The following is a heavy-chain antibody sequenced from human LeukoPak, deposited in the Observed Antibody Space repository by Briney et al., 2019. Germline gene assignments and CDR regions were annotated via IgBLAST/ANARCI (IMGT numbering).Heavy chain of an antibody. Sequence: GGSLRLSCAASGFTFSSYAMHWVRQAPGKGLEWVSSISSSSSYIYYADSVKGRFTISRDNAKNSLYLQMNSLRAEDTAVYYCARLTVLRYFDWLPLGRYFDLWGRGTLVTVSS. CDR3: ARLTVLRYFDWLPLGRYFDL. D-gene: IGHD3-9*01. CDR2: ISSSSSYI. J-gene: IGHJ2*01. CDR1: GFTFSSYA. V-gene: IGHV3-21*01.